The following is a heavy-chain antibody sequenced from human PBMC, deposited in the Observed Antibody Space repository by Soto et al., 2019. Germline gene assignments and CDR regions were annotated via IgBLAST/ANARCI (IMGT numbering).Heavy chain of an antibody. CDR1: GYTFTSYA. CDR3: ARDQSLAELGRLPNYYYYGMDV. V-gene: IGHV1-3*01. D-gene: IGHD7-27*01. CDR2: INAGNGNT. Sequence: ASVKVSCKASGYTFTSYAMHWVRQAPGQRLEWMGWINAGNGNTKYSQKFQGRVTITRDTSASTAYMELSSLRSEDTAVYYCARDQSLAELGRLPNYYYYGMDVWGQGTTVTVSS. J-gene: IGHJ6*02.